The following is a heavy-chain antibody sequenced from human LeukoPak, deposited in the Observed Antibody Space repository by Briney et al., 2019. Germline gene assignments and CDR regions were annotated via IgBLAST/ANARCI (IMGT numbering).Heavy chain of an antibody. V-gene: IGHV4-39*02. CDR1: GGSISSSSYY. CDR3: ARDGYHLRWYYFDY. Sequence: SETLSLTCTVSGGSISSSSYYWGWIRQPPGKGLEWIGSIYYSGSTYYNPSLKSRVTISVDTSKNQFSLKLSSVTAADTAVYYCARDGYHLRWYYFDYWGQGTLVTVSS. CDR2: IYYSGST. D-gene: IGHD4-23*01. J-gene: IGHJ4*02.